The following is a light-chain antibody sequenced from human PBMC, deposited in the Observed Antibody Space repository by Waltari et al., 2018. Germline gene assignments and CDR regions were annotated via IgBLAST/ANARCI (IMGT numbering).Light chain of an antibody. V-gene: IGLV2-14*01. CDR2: VVS. CDR3: SSYMNSSLV. Sequence: QSALTQPASVSGSPGQSITISCTGTSSDIGGYKYVSWYQQNPGKAPKLMIYVVSNRPSWVSNRFSGSKSGSTASLTISGLQSEDEADYYCSSYMNSSLVFGAGTKVTVL. J-gene: IGLJ3*02. CDR1: SSDIGGYKY.